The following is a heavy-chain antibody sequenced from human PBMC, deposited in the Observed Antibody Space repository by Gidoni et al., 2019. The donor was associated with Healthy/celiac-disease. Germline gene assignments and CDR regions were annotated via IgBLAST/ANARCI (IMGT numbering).Heavy chain of an antibody. J-gene: IGHJ4*02. V-gene: IGHV4-34*01. CDR2: INHSGST. CDR3: ARGRIAARPLDY. D-gene: IGHD6-6*01. CDR1: GGSFSGYY. Sequence: QVQLQQWGAGLLKPSETLSLTCAVYGGSFSGYYWSWIRQPPGKGLEWIGEINHSGSTNYNPSLKSRVTISVDTSKNQVSLKLSSVTAADTAVYYCARGRIAARPLDYWGQGTLVTVSS.